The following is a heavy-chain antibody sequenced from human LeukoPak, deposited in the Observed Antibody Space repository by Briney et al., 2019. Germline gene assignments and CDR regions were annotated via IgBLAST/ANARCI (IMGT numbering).Heavy chain of an antibody. J-gene: IGHJ5*02. D-gene: IGHD1-1*01. CDR1: GFTVSSSY. Sequence: GGSLRLSCTASGFTVSSSYMSWVRQAPGKGLEWVSSISSSSSYIYYADSVKGRFTISRDNAKNSLYLQMNSLRAEDTAVYYCARDSLENWFDPWGQGTLVTVSS. CDR3: ARDSLENWFDP. CDR2: ISSSSSYI. V-gene: IGHV3-21*01.